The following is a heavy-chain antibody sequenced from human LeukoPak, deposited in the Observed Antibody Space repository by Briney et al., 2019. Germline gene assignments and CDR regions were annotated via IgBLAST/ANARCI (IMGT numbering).Heavy chain of an antibody. V-gene: IGHV3-30-3*01. CDR1: GFTFSSYA. CDR2: ISYDGSNK. J-gene: IGHJ6*02. CDR3: AREIYSMDV. Sequence: GGSLRLSCAASGFTFSSYAMHWVRQTPGKGLEWVAVISYDGSNKYYADSVKGRFTISRDNSKNTLYLQMNSLRAEDTAVYYCAREIYSMDVWGQGTTVTVSS.